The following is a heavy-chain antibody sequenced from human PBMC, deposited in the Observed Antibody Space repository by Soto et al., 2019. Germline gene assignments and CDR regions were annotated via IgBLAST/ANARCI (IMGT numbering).Heavy chain of an antibody. V-gene: IGHV6-1*01. Sequence: SQTLSLTCAISGDSVSNNSVAWNWVRQSPSRGLEWLGRTYYRSKWHYDYAPSVRSRITINPDTSKNHFSLQLNSVSPEDAAVYYCARALRGRGVKYFDDWGQGTLVTVSS. CDR1: GDSVSNNSVA. J-gene: IGHJ4*02. D-gene: IGHD3-10*01. CDR3: ARALRGRGVKYFDD. CDR2: TYYRSKWHY.